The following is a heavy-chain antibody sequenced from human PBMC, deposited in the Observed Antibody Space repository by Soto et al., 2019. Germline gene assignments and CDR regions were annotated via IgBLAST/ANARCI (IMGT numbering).Heavy chain of an antibody. CDR1: GYSFTSYW. V-gene: IGHV5-51*01. CDR3: ARHGRITTVRGGSMVYGMDV. CDR2: IYPGDSDT. Sequence: PGESLKISCKGSGYSFTSYWIGWVRQMPGKGLEWMGIIYPGDSDTRYSPSFQGQVTISADKSISTAYLQWSSLKASDTAMYYCARHGRITTVRGGSMVYGMDVWGQGTTVTVSS. D-gene: IGHD3-10*01. J-gene: IGHJ6*02.